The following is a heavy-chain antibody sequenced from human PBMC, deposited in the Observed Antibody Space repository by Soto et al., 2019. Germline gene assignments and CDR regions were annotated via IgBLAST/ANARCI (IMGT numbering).Heavy chain of an antibody. Sequence: EVQLLESGGGLVQPGGSLRLSCTASGFTFSSFAMSWVRQAPGKGLEWVSCSSGSGRGAYYADSVKGRFTIYRDNPKNTLYLQMNSLRADDMAVYYCAKDDMIEFDGAGCHGALAYWGQGSLVTVSS. V-gene: IGHV3-23*01. D-gene: IGHD3-16*01. J-gene: IGHJ4*02. CDR3: AKDDMIEFDGAGCHGALAY. CDR1: GFTFSSFA. CDR2: SSGSGRGA.